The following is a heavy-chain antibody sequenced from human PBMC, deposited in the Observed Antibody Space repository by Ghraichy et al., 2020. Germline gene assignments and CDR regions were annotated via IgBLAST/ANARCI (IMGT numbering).Heavy chain of an antibody. Sequence: GESLNISCAASGFTFSTCAMSWVRQAPGKGLEWVSTIPSTGANTYYADSVKGRFTISRNNSNNTLHLQMSSLRAEDTALYYCAPHTNGWFAYWGQGTLVTVSS. CDR3: APHTNGWFAY. CDR1: GFTFSTCA. J-gene: IGHJ4*02. CDR2: IPSTGANT. D-gene: IGHD6-19*01. V-gene: IGHV3-23*01.